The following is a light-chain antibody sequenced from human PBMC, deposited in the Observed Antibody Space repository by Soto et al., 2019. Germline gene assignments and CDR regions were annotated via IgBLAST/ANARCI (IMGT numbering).Light chain of an antibody. CDR3: QQYNSYPLT. CDR2: DAS. J-gene: IGKJ4*01. CDR1: QSISSW. V-gene: IGKV1-5*01. Sequence: DIQMTQSPSTLSASVGDRVTITCRASQSISSWLAWYQQKPGKAPKLLIYDASSLESGVPSRFGGSGSGTAFTLTTSSLQPDDFAAYYCQQYNSYPLTFGGGTKVEIK.